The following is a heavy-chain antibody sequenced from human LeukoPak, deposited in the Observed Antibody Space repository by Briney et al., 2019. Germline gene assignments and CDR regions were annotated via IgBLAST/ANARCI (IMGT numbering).Heavy chain of an antibody. J-gene: IGHJ6*02. CDR3: AKVSSSDYYCGMDV. D-gene: IGHD6-6*01. Sequence: GGSLRLSCAASGYTFSSYAMSWVRQAPGKGLEWVSAISGSGGSTYYADSVKGRFTISRDNSKNTLYLQMNSLRAEDTAVYYCAKVSSSDYYCGMDVWGQGTTVTVS. V-gene: IGHV3-23*01. CDR2: ISGSGGST. CDR1: GYTFSSYA.